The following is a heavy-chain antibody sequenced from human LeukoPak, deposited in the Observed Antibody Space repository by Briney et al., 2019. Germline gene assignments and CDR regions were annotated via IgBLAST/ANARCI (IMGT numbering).Heavy chain of an antibody. Sequence: GESLKISCKGSGYSFTTYWIGWVRQMSGKGLEWMGIIYPGDSDTRYSPSFQGQVTISADKSISTAYLQWSSLKASDTAMYYCARMGDSSSGTFDIWGQGTMVTVSS. CDR1: GYSFTTYW. V-gene: IGHV5-51*01. CDR2: IYPGDSDT. J-gene: IGHJ3*02. CDR3: ARMGDSSSGTFDI. D-gene: IGHD3-22*01.